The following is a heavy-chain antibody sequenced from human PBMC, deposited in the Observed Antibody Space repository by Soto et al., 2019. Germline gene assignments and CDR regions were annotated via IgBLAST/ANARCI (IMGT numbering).Heavy chain of an antibody. CDR2: IHYSGST. V-gene: IGHV4-31*03. Sequence: TLSLTCNVSGGSVSGGGYYWSWIRQHPGKGLEWIGYIHYSGSTYYNPSLKSRVTISVDTSKNQFSLKLSSVTAADTAVYYCARFDPLSGSYSETDAFDIWGQGTMVTVSS. J-gene: IGHJ3*02. D-gene: IGHD3-10*01. CDR3: ARFDPLSGSYSETDAFDI. CDR1: GGSVSGGGYY.